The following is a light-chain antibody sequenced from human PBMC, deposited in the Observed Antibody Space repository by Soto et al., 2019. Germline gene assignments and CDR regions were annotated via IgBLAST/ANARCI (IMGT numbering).Light chain of an antibody. CDR3: QQYNNWPRL. CDR1: QNVTYR. V-gene: IGKV3-15*01. Sequence: EIVMTQSPATLSVSPGETATLSCRASQNVTYRLAWYQQKPGQAPRLLIYGASTRATGVPARFSGRGSGTEFTLTISSLRSEDFAVSYCQQYNNWPRLFGPGTKVDIK. CDR2: GAS. J-gene: IGKJ3*01.